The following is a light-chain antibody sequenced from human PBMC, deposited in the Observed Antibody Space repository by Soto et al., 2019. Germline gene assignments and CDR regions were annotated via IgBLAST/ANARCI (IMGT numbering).Light chain of an antibody. V-gene: IGLV2-14*01. J-gene: IGLJ2*01. CDR3: SSYTSSSTLV. CDR2: DVS. Sequence: QSVLTQPASVSGSPGQSITISCTGTSSDVGGYIYVSWYQQHPGKAPKLMIYDVSNRPSGVSNRFSGSKSGNTASLTISGLQAEYEADYYCSSYTSSSTLVFGGGTKLTVL. CDR1: SSDVGGYIY.